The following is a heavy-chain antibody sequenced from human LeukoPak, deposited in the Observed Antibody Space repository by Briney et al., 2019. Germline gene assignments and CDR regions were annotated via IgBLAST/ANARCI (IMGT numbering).Heavy chain of an antibody. D-gene: IGHD5-18*01. Sequence: SETLSLTCAVSGYSISSGYYWGWIRQPPGKGLDWIGSISHSGSTYYTPSLRSRVTISIDTSKNQFSLRLNSVTATDTAVYYCARVGGYSYGNYYFNYWGQGTLVTVSS. J-gene: IGHJ4*02. CDR2: ISHSGST. CDR1: GYSISSGYY. CDR3: ARVGGYSYGNYYFNY. V-gene: IGHV4-38-2*01.